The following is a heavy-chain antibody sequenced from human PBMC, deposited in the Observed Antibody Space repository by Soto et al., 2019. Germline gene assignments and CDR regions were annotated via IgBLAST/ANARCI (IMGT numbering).Heavy chain of an antibody. CDR3: ARDSHSQQPNHRWGGGYMDV. V-gene: IGHV4-31*11. Sequence: QVQLQESGPGLVKPSQTLSLTCAVSGGSISNGGYYWSWIRQHPGKGLEWIGSIYFSGSTYYNPSLKGRVTISVATPKNQFSLKLSSVTAADTAVYYCARDSHSQQPNHRWGGGYMDVRGKGTTVTVSS. J-gene: IGHJ6*03. D-gene: IGHD6-13*01. CDR1: GGSISNGGYY. CDR2: IYFSGST.